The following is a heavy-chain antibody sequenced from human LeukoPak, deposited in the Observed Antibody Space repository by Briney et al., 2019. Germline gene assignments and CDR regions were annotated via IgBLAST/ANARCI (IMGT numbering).Heavy chain of an antibody. CDR1: GFTFSSYA. CDR3: ARGGGYSYASPLGAFDI. CDR2: ISYDGSNK. J-gene: IGHJ3*02. D-gene: IGHD5-18*01. Sequence: GRSLRLSCAASGFTFSSYAMHWVRQAPGKGLEWVAVISYDGSNKYYADSVKGRFTISRDNSKNTLYLQMNSLRAEDTAVYYCARGGGYSYASPLGAFDIWGQGTMVTVSS. V-gene: IGHV3-30-3*01.